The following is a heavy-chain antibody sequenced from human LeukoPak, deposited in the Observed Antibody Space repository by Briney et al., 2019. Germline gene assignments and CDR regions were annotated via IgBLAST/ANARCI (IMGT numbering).Heavy chain of an antibody. CDR1: GFTFSSYG. CDR3: AKDRSAYYYDSSGYYVDY. D-gene: IGHD3-22*01. Sequence: PGGSLRLSCAASGFTFSSYGMHWVRQAPGKGLERVAVISYDGSNKYYADSVKGRFTISRDNSKNTLYLQMNSLRAEDTAVYYCAKDRSAYYYDSSGYYVDYWGQGTLVTVSS. CDR2: ISYDGSNK. J-gene: IGHJ4*02. V-gene: IGHV3-30*18.